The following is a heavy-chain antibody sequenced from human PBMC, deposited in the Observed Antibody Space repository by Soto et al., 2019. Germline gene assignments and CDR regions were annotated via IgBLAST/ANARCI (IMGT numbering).Heavy chain of an antibody. CDR3: ARGRAARLDGMAV. Sequence: SETLSLTCTVSGGSISSYYWIWIRQPPGKGLEWIGYIYYSGSTNYNPSLKSRVTISVDTSKNQFSLKLSSVTAADTAVYYCARGRAARLDGMAVWVQGTTVTVSS. D-gene: IGHD6-6*01. CDR2: IYYSGST. J-gene: IGHJ6*02. V-gene: IGHV4-59*01. CDR1: GGSISSYY.